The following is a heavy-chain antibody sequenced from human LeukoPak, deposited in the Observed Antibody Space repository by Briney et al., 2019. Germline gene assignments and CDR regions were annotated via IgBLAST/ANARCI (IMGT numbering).Heavy chain of an antibody. CDR2: INHSGST. D-gene: IGHD6-6*01. J-gene: IGHJ4*02. CDR1: GGSFSGYY. CDR3: ARGGGSSSSNYFDY. Sequence: SETLSLTCAVYGGSFSGYYWSWIRQPPGKGLEWIGEINHSGSTSYNPSLKSRVTISVDTSKNQFSLKLSSVTAADTAVYYCARGGGSSSSNYFDYWGQGTLVTVSS. V-gene: IGHV4-34*01.